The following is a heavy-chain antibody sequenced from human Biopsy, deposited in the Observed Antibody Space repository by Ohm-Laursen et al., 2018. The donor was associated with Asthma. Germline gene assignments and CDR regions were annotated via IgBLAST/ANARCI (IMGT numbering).Heavy chain of an antibody. CDR1: GGSINSSTW. CDR3: ARGPEQDV. J-gene: IGHJ6*02. V-gene: IGHV4-4*02. Sequence: SDTLSLTCMVSGGSINSSTWWSWVRQSPGRGLEWIGETNERGVTNNNPSLKSRVIISIDTYWNRVSLKLTSVTAADTAVYYCARGPEQDVWGQGTTVTVSS. CDR2: TNERGVT. D-gene: IGHD1/OR15-1a*01.